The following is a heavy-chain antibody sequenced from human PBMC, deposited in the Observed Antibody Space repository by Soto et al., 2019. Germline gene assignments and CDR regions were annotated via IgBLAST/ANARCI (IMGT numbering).Heavy chain of an antibody. Sequence: PGGSLRLSCVAAAVSFTNAWMSWVRQAPGKGLEWVGRIKSITDGGTTDYAAPVKGRFTISRDDSNNTLYLQMNSLKTEDTAVYYCSTGRSTYGLDSWGQGTLVTVSS. V-gene: IGHV3-15*01. CDR3: STGRSTYGLDS. D-gene: IGHD5-18*01. CDR2: IKSITDGGTT. J-gene: IGHJ4*02. CDR1: AVSFTNAW.